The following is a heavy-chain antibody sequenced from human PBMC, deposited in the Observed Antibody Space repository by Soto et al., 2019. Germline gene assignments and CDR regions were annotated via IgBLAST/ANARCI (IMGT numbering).Heavy chain of an antibody. D-gene: IGHD3-9*01. CDR1: GGTFSSYA. CDR3: ARVDLRYFYWLPNYGMDV. CDR2: IIPIFGTA. J-gene: IGHJ6*02. V-gene: IGHV1-69*01. Sequence: QVQLVQSGAEVKKPGSSVKVSCKASGGTFSSYAISWVRQAPGQGLEWMGGIIPIFGTANYAQKFQGRVTITADESTSTAYMELSSLRSEDTAVYYCARVDLRYFYWLPNYGMDVWGQGTTVTVSS.